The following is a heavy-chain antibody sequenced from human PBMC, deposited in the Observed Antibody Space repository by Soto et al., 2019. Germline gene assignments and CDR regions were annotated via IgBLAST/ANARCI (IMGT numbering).Heavy chain of an antibody. J-gene: IGHJ4*02. CDR1: GGSISNFY. CDR2: FYASGYT. V-gene: IGHV4-4*07. CDR3: ARGNQVAMSDY. Sequence: SETLSLTCAVFGGSISNFYWSWIRQPAGKGLEWIGRFYASGYTNYNPSLKSRVTMSLDISKNQFSLRLSSVTAADTAVYYCARGNQVAMSDYWGQGTLVTVSS.